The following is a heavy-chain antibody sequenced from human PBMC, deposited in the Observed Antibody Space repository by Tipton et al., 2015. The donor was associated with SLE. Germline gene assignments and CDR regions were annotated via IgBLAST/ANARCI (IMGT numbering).Heavy chain of an antibody. CDR2: ISYDGSNK. J-gene: IGHJ5*02. V-gene: IGHV3-30*04. D-gene: IGHD3-10*01. CDR3: ARDGYYGSGRKNNWFDP. CDR1: GFTFSSYA. Sequence: QVQLVQSGGGVVQPGRSLRLSCAASGFTFSSYAMHWVRQAPGKGLEWVAVISYDGSNKYYADSVKGRFTISRDNSKNTLYLQMNSLRAEDTAVYYCARDGYYGSGRKNNWFDPWGQGTLVTVSS.